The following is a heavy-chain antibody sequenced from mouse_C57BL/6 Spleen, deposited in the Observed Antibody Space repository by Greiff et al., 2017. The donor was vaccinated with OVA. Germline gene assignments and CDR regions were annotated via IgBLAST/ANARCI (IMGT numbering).Heavy chain of an antibody. Sequence: VQLQQPGAELVKPGASVKMSCKASGYTFTSYWITWVKQRPGQGLEWIGDIYPGSGSTNYNEKFKSKATLTVDTSSSTAYMQLSSLTSEDSAVYYCARSGRNYGGWYFDVWGTGTTVTVSS. CDR2: IYPGSGST. CDR1: GYTFTSYW. CDR3: ARSGRNYGGWYFDV. V-gene: IGHV1-55*01. J-gene: IGHJ1*03. D-gene: IGHD1-1*01.